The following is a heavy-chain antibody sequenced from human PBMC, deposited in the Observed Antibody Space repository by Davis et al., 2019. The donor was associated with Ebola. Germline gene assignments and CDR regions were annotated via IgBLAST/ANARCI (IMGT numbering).Heavy chain of an antibody. CDR1: GGSFSGYY. CDR3: ARLRYYDFWSGYYTGYYYYGMDV. V-gene: IGHV4-34*01. CDR2: INQSGST. Sequence: MPGGSLRLSCAVYGGSFSGYYWSWIRQPPGKGLEWIGEINQSGSTNYNPSLKSRVTISVDTSKNQFSLKLSSVTAADTAVYYCARLRYYDFWSGYYTGYYYYGMDVWGQGTTVTVSS. J-gene: IGHJ6*02. D-gene: IGHD3-3*01.